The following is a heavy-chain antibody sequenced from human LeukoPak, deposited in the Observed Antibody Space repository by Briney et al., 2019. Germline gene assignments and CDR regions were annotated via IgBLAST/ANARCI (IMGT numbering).Heavy chain of an antibody. J-gene: IGHJ4*02. V-gene: IGHV4-59*01. CDR2: IYYSGST. Sequence: SETLSLTCTVSGGSISSYYWSWIRQPPGKGLEWIGYIYYSGSTNYNPSLKSRVTISVDTSKSQFSLKLSSVTAADTAVYYCARVLSNYMVRGVYFDYWGQGTLVTVSS. CDR3: ARVLSNYMVRGVYFDY. CDR1: GGSISSYY. D-gene: IGHD3-10*01.